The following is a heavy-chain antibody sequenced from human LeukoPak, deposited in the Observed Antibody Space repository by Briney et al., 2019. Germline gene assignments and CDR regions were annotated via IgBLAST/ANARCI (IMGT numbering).Heavy chain of an antibody. CDR3: ARELIVLAPAAPRYNYYMDV. CDR1: GYTFTSYG. V-gene: IGHV1-8*03. J-gene: IGHJ6*03. Sequence: ASVKVSCKASGYTFTSYGISWVRQAPGQGLEWMAWMHPNNGDTGYAQKFQDRVTVTSNTSISTAYMELRSLTSEDTAVYYCARELIVLAPAAPRYNYYMDVWGIGTTVSVSS. CDR2: MHPNNGDT. D-gene: IGHD2-2*01.